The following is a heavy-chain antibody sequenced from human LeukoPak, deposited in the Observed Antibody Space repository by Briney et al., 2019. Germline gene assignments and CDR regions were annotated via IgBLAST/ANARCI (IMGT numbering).Heavy chain of an antibody. V-gene: IGHV1-8*01. D-gene: IGHD6-13*01. CDR2: MNPNSGNT. CDR1: GYTFTSYD. J-gene: IGHJ5*02. Sequence: ASVKVSCKASGYTFTSYDINWVRQATGQGLEWMGWMNPNSGNTGYAQKFQGRVTMTRNTSISTAYMELSSLRSEDTAVYYCARAFKLAAAGIYDWFDPWGQGTLVTVSS. CDR3: ARAFKLAAAGIYDWFDP.